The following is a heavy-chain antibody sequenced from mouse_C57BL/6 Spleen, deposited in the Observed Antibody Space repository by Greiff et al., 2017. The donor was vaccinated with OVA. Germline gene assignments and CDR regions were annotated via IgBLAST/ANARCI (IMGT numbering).Heavy chain of an antibody. CDR1: GYTFTSYW. Sequence: QVQLKQPGAELVRPGSSVKLSCKASGYTFTSYWMHWVKQRPIQGLEWIGNIDPSDSETHYNQKFKDKATLTVDKSSSTAYMQLSSLTSEDTAVYYCARRKDYYGSSYGYFDVWGTGTTVTVSS. CDR3: ARRKDYYGSSYGYFDV. D-gene: IGHD1-1*01. V-gene: IGHV1-52*01. J-gene: IGHJ1*03. CDR2: IDPSDSET.